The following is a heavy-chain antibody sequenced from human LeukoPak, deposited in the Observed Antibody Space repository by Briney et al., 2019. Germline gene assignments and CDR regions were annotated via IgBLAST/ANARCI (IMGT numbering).Heavy chain of an antibody. D-gene: IGHD2/OR15-2a*01. CDR2: IKQDGSEK. Sequence: GGSLRLSCAASGFTFSSYWMSWVRQAPGKGLEWVANIKQDGSEKYYVDSVKGRFTISRDNAKNSLFLQMNSLRAEDTATYYCARGEFGDYYYFYMDVWGKGTTVTASS. V-gene: IGHV3-7*01. J-gene: IGHJ6*03. CDR1: GFTFSSYW. CDR3: ARGEFGDYYYFYMDV.